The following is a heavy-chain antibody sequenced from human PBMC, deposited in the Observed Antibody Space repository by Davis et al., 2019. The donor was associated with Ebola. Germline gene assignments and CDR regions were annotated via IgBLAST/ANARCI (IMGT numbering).Heavy chain of an antibody. CDR2: IIPILGIA. V-gene: IGHV1-69*04. CDR3: ARALRVGFDY. D-gene: IGHD3-10*01. J-gene: IGHJ4*02. Sequence: SVKVSCKASGYTFTGYYMHWVRQAPGQGLEWMGRIIPILGIANYAQKFQGRVTITADKSTSTAYMELSSLRSEDTAVYYWARALRVGFDYWGQGTLVTVSS. CDR1: GYTFTGYY.